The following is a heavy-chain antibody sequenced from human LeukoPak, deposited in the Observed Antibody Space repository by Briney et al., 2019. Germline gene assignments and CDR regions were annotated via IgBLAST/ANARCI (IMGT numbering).Heavy chain of an antibody. CDR3: ARSVYYDTLTGYYYYALDV. J-gene: IGHJ6*02. D-gene: IGHD3-9*01. V-gene: IGHV3-66*01. Sequence: GGSLRLSCAASGFTVSSNYISWVRQAPGKGLEWVSVIYAGGNTYYADSVKGRFTISSDNSKNTLYLQMDSLRGEDTAVYYCARSVYYDTLTGYYYYALDVWGQGTTVTVSS. CDR1: GFTVSSNY. CDR2: IYAGGNT.